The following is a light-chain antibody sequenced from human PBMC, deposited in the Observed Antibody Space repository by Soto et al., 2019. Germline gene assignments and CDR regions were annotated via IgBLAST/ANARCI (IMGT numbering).Light chain of an antibody. Sequence: DMQLTQSPSFLSASVGDRVTITCRASQGIDSYLAWYQQKPGKAPKLLIYPASTLEGGVPSRFSGSGSGTEFTLTISTLQPDYFATYYYQQLHTYPFTFGGGTKVEIQ. CDR2: PAS. CDR3: QQLHTYPFT. CDR1: QGIDSY. J-gene: IGKJ4*01. V-gene: IGKV1-9*01.